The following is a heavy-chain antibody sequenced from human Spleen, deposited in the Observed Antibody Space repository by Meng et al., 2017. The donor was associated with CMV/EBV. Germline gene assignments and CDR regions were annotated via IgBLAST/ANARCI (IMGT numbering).Heavy chain of an antibody. Sequence: GESLKISCAASGFAFSSCDMHWVRQATGKGLKSISVIDAGGDTHYPGSVKGRFTISRGNAKNSLHLQVKSLRAGDTAVYYCARDSYCSSTSCYPSSPLTDYYYYGMDVWGQGTTVTVSS. V-gene: IGHV3-13*01. CDR1: GFAFSSCD. D-gene: IGHD2-2*01. CDR2: IDAGGDT. CDR3: ARDSYCSSTSCYPSSPLTDYYYYGMDV. J-gene: IGHJ6*02.